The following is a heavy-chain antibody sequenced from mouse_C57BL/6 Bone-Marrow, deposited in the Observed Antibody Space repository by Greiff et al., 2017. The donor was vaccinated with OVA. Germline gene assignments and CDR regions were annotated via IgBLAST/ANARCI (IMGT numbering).Heavy chain of an antibody. J-gene: IGHJ2*01. CDR2: INYDGSST. CDR3: ARERDGYLSYFDY. CDR1: GFTFSDYY. D-gene: IGHD2-3*01. Sequence: EVKLVESEGGLVQPGSSMKLSCTASGFTFSDYYMAWVRQVPEKGLEWVANINYDGSSTYYLDSLKSRFIISRDNAKNILYLQMSSLKSEDTATYYCARERDGYLSYFDYWGQGTTLTVSS. V-gene: IGHV5-16*01.